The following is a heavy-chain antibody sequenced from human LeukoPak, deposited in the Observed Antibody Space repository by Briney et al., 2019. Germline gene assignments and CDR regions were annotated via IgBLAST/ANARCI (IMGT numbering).Heavy chain of an antibody. CDR1: GGSFSGYY. Sequence: SETLSLTCAVYGGSFSGYYWSWIRQPPGKGLEWIGGINHSGSTNYNPSLKSRVTISLDTSKNQFSLKVTSVTAADTAVYYCAREGSRSPAALDYWGQGALVTVSS. CDR3: AREGSRSPAALDY. V-gene: IGHV4-34*01. J-gene: IGHJ4*02. CDR2: INHSGST. D-gene: IGHD3-10*01.